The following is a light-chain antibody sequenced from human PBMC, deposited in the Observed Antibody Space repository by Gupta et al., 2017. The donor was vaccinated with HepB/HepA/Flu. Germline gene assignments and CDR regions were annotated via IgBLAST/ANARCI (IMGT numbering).Light chain of an antibody. J-gene: IGLJ1*01. CDR2: NVN. CDR1: ISDVGGHDF. Sequence: QPALTQPASVSGSLGQSIAISCTGTISDVGGHDFVSWYQLHPIEAPKLIIYNVNNRPSGVSDRFSGSKSGNTASLTISGLQAEDEADYYCSSYSTSSITYVFGTGTRVTVL. CDR3: SSYSTSSITYV. V-gene: IGLV2-14*03.